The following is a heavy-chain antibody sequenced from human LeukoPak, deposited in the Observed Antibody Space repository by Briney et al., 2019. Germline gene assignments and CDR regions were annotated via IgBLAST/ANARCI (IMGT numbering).Heavy chain of an antibody. CDR3: ARDIVAGYFDY. J-gene: IGHJ4*02. D-gene: IGHD2-15*01. CDR1: GGSISSGHYY. CDR2: IDSSGST. Sequence: SETLSLTCSVSGGSISSGHYYWTWIRQPAGKGLEWIGRIDSSGSTNYNPSLKSRVTISVDTSKNHFSLKLSSVTAADTAVYYCARDIVAGYFDYWGQGTLVTVSP. V-gene: IGHV4-61*02.